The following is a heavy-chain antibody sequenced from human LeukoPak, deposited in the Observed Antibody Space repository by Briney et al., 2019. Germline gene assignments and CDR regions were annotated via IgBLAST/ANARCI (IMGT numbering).Heavy chain of an antibody. Sequence: GGSLRLSCAASGFTFSSYSMNWVRQAPGKGLEWVSSISRSNIYKYYADSVKGRFTISRDNAKNSLYLQMNSLRAEDTAVYYCANSRYDSSGYYGIIGYWGQGTLVTVSS. J-gene: IGHJ4*02. CDR3: ANSRYDSSGYYGIIGY. CDR1: GFTFSSYS. V-gene: IGHV3-21*01. CDR2: ISRSNIYK. D-gene: IGHD3-22*01.